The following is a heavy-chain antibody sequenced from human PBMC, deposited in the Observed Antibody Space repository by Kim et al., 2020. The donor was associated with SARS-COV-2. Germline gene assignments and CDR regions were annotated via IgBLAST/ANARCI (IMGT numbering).Heavy chain of an antibody. Sequence: TYDADSVKGRLTISRHNSKNTLYLQMNSLRTEATAVYYCAKDDELGVWQWGQGTLVTDSS. CDR2: T. D-gene: IGHD7-27*01. V-gene: IGHV3-53*04. J-gene: IGHJ4*02. CDR3: AKDDELGVWQ.